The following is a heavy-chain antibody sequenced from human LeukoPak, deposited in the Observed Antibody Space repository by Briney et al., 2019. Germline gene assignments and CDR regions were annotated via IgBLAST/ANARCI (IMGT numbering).Heavy chain of an antibody. CDR1: GYTFTSYA. D-gene: IGHD2-15*01. V-gene: IGHV1-3*01. Sequence: EASVKVSCKASGYTFTSYAMHWVRQAPGQRLEWMGWINAGNGNTKYSQKFQGRVTITRDTSASTAYMELSRLRSEDTAVYYCAGAYSAVNWFDPWGQGTLVTVSS. CDR2: INAGNGNT. J-gene: IGHJ5*02. CDR3: AGAYSAVNWFDP.